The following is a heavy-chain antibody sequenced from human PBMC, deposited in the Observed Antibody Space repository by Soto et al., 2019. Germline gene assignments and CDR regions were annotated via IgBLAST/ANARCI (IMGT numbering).Heavy chain of an antibody. V-gene: IGHV3-11*05. Sequence: QVQLVESGGGLVEPGGSLRLSRGASGFTFSDYYMTWIRQAPGQGLEWVSYIAGTSYYTNYADSVKGRFIISRDNAKSSLYLQLKSLRAEDTAVYYCARAKSSGRDDAFDIWGQGTVVTVSS. CDR3: ARAKSSGRDDAFDI. CDR1: GFTFSDYY. CDR2: IAGTSYYT. J-gene: IGHJ3*02. D-gene: IGHD1-26*01.